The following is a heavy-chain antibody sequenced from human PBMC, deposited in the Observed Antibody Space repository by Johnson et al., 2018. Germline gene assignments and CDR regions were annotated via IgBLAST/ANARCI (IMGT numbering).Heavy chain of an antibody. CDR1: GFSFSSDW. Sequence: VQLQESGGGVVQPGGSLGLSCAASGFSFSSDWMHWVRQVPGKGPVWVSHLNFAGRQTGYAESVQGVFTISIDNAKNTGDLQMNRLRAGDTAVYYCTRVFPPYYDSSGYYNYYGMDVWGQGATVTVSS. CDR3: TRVFPPYYDSSGYYNYYGMDV. J-gene: IGHJ6*02. D-gene: IGHD3-22*01. CDR2: LNFAGRQT. V-gene: IGHV3-74*01.